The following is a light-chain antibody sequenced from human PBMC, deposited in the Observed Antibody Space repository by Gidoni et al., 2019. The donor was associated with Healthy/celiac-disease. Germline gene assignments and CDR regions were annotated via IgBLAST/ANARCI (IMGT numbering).Light chain of an antibody. CDR3: QQLNSYQFT. V-gene: IGKV1-9*01. Sequence: DIQFTQSPSFLSASVGDRVTITCWASQGISSYLAWYQQKPGKAPKLLIYAASTLQSGVPSRFSGSGSGTEFTLTISSLQPEDFATYYCQQLNSYQFTFGPGTKVDIK. J-gene: IGKJ3*01. CDR1: QGISSY. CDR2: AAS.